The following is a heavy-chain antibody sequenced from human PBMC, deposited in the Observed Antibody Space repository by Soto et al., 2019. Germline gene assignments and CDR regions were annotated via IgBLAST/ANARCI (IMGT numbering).Heavy chain of an antibody. CDR3: AREAPGWELLGGAFDD. CDR1: GYTFTSYG. D-gene: IGHD1-26*01. V-gene: IGHV1-18*01. J-gene: IGHJ4*02. CDR2: ISAYNGNT. Sequence: GAAVKVSCKASGYTFTSYGISWVRQAPGRGLEWMGWISAYNGNTNYAQKLQGRVTMTTDTSTSTAYMELRSLRSDDTAVYYGAREAPGWELLGGAFDDWGQGTLVTVSS.